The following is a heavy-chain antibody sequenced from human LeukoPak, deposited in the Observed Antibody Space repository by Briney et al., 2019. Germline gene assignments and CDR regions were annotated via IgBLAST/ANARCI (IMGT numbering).Heavy chain of an antibody. Sequence: ASVKVSCKTSGYSGNFYGITWVRQVAGQGLEWMGWISAQHGQTEYAPNSQDRVTMTTDTYTNTAHMELRSLRSDDTAVYYCAGSLGYCTSNVCYLKYWGQGTLVTVSS. CDR1: GYSGNFYG. D-gene: IGHD2-8*01. J-gene: IGHJ4*02. V-gene: IGHV1-18*01. CDR3: AGSLGYCTSNVCYLKY. CDR2: ISAQHGQT.